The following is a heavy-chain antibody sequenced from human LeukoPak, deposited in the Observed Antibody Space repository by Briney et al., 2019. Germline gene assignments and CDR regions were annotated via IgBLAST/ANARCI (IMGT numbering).Heavy chain of an antibody. CDR3: AKDVGDPFYYYYYMDV. CDR1: GCTFSSYG. D-gene: IGHD2-15*01. V-gene: IGHV3-33*06. J-gene: IGHJ6*03. Sequence: GGSLRLSCAASGCTFSSYGMHWVRQAPGKGLEWVAAIWYDGSNKYYADSVKGRFTISRDNSKNTLYLQMNSLRAEDTAVYYCAKDVGDPFYYYYYMDVWGKGTTVTVSS. CDR2: IWYDGSNK.